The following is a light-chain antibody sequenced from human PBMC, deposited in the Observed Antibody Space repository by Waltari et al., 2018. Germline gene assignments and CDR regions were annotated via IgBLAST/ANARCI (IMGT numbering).Light chain of an antibody. CDR3: QQINSFPLT. CDR1: QGISSF. V-gene: IGKV1-9*01. CDR2: AAS. J-gene: IGKJ4*01. Sequence: IQLTQSPSSLSASVGDRVSITCRASQGISSFLAWYQQKPGKAPKLLIYAASTLQSGVPSIFSGSGSGTDFTLTISSLQPEDFATYYCQQINSFPLTFGGGTKVEI.